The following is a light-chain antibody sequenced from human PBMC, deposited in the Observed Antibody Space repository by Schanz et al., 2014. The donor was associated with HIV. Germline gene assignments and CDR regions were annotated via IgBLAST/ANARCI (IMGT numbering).Light chain of an antibody. V-gene: IGLV3-1*01. CDR1: KLGDKY. CDR2: QDS. J-gene: IGLJ3*02. Sequence: SYELTQPPSVSVSPGQTASITCSGDKLGDKYACWYQQKPGQSPVLVIYQDSKRPSGIPERFSGSKSGTSASLAISGLRFEDEADYYCAAWDDSLSGRVFGGGTKLTVL. CDR3: AAWDDSLSGRV.